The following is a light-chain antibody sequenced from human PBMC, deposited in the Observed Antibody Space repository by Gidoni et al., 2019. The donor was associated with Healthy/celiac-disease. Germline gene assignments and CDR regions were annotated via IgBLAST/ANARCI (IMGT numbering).Light chain of an antibody. V-gene: IGKV1-27*01. J-gene: IGKJ5*01. CDR1: QGISSY. CDR2: SAS. Sequence: DIQLSQSPSSLSASVGDRVTIPCRVSQGISSYLNWYRQKPGTVPELLIYSASNLPSGVPSRFSGSGSGTDFTLTLSILQPEDVATYSGQRTYHAPSITFGQGTRLEIK. CDR3: QRTYHAPSIT.